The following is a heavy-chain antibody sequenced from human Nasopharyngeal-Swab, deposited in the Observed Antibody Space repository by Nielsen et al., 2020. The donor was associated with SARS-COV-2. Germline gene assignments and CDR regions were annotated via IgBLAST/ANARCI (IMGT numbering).Heavy chain of an antibody. CDR2: ISTSSTTI. V-gene: IGHV3-48*01. CDR3: ARDPLGVIPPPRDDGFDI. J-gene: IGHJ3*02. CDR1: GFTFSSYS. Sequence: GESLKISCAASGFTFSSYSMNWVRQAPGKGLEWVSYISTSSTTIYYADSVKGRFTISRDNAKNSLYLQMNSLRAEDTAVYYCARDPLGVIPPPRDDGFDIWGQGTMVTVSS. D-gene: IGHD2-2*02.